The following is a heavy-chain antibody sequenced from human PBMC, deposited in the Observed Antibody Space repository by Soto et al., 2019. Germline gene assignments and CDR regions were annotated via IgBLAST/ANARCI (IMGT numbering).Heavy chain of an antibody. V-gene: IGHV5-51*01. Sequence: RESLKISCKGSRYSFTSYWIGWVRQMPGKGLEWMGIIYPYDSDTRYSPSFQGQVTISANKSISTAYLQWSSLKASDTAMYYCARPREAGKYYYGVDVWGQGTTVTVSS. CDR1: RYSFTSYW. D-gene: IGHD6-19*01. CDR3: ARPREAGKYYYGVDV. J-gene: IGHJ6*02. CDR2: IYPYDSDT.